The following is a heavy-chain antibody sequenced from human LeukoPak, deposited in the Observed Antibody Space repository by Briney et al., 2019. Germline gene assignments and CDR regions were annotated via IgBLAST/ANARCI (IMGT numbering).Heavy chain of an antibody. J-gene: IGHJ5*02. CDR3: AKSARTMIVVVNWFDP. CDR2: ISWNSGSI. CDR1: GFTFDDYA. D-gene: IGHD3-22*01. Sequence: PGGSLRLSCAASGFTFDDYAIHWVRQAPGKGLEWVSGISWNSGSIGYADSVKGRFTISRDNSKNTLYLQMNSLRAEDTAVYYCAKSARTMIVVVNWFDPWGQGTLVTVSS. V-gene: IGHV3-9*01.